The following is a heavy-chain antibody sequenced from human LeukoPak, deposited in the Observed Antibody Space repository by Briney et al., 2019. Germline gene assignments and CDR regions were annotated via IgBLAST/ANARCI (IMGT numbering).Heavy chain of an antibody. Sequence: SETLSLTCTVSGYSISSGYYWTWIRQPPGKGLEWIGHIYYSGNTIYNPSLKSRVTISVDTSKNQFSLKLTSVTTADTAVYYCAGEDYFDSSGYASWRFDIWGQGTMVTVSS. V-gene: IGHV4-61*01. CDR3: AGEDYFDSSGYASWRFDI. J-gene: IGHJ3*02. D-gene: IGHD3-22*01. CDR1: GYSISSGYY. CDR2: IYYSGNT.